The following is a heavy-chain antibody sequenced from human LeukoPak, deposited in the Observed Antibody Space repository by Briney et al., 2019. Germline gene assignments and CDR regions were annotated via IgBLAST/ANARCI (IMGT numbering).Heavy chain of an antibody. CDR1: GGSISSYY. CDR2: IYYSGST. Sequence: SETLSLTCTVSGGSISSYYWSWIRQPPGKGLEWIGYIYYSGSTNYNPSLKSRVTISVDTSKNQFSLKLSSVTAADTAVYHCARALLVVEDSNWFDPWGQGTLVTVSS. V-gene: IGHV4-59*01. J-gene: IGHJ5*02. CDR3: ARALLVVEDSNWFDP. D-gene: IGHD2-15*01.